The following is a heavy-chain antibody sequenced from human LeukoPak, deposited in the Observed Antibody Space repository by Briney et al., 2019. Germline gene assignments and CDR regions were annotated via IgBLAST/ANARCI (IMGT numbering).Heavy chain of an antibody. Sequence: GASVKVSCKASGYTFTSYGISWVRQAPGQGLEWMGWINPNSGGTNYAQKFQGRVTMTRDTSISTAYMELSRLRSDDTAVYYCARDLTVTKDDAFDIWGQGTMVTVSS. CDR2: INPNSGGT. J-gene: IGHJ3*02. CDR3: ARDLTVTKDDAFDI. D-gene: IGHD4-17*01. CDR1: GYTFTSYG. V-gene: IGHV1-2*02.